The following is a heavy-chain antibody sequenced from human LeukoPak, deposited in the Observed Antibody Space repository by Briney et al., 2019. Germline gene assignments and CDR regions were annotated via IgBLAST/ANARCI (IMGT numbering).Heavy chain of an antibody. CDR3: ARHGGWNEYYFDC. J-gene: IGHJ4*02. CDR2: ISSSGYT. Sequence: GGSLRLSCAASGFTSRDYYMSWIRQAPGKGLEWVSHISSSGYTNYADSMKGRFTISRDNAENSLYLQMNSLRAEDTAVYYCARHGGWNEYYFDCWGQGTLVTVSS. V-gene: IGHV3-11*06. CDR1: GFTSRDYY. D-gene: IGHD1-1*01.